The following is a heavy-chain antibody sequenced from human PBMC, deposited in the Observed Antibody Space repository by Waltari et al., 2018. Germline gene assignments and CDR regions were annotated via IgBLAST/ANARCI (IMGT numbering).Heavy chain of an antibody. D-gene: IGHD3-3*01. J-gene: IGHJ3*01. V-gene: IGHV3-23*01. CDR3: AKRLLEPQVGAFDV. CDR1: GFTFSSYS. CDR2: ISGGGQTT. Sequence: EVQLLQSGGGWVQPGGSLRLSCAASGFTFSSYSMSWFRQAPGKGLEWVSAISGGGQTTLYADSVKGRFSISRDNSKNTLSLQVSSLRAEDSAVYYCAKRLLEPQVGAFDVWGQGTMVTVSS.